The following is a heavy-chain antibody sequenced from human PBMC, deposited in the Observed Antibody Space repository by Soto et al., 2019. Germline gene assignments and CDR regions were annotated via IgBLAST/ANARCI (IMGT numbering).Heavy chain of an antibody. CDR2: IWYDGSNK. CDR3: ARDGCSSTSCYYYYGMDV. V-gene: IGHV3-33*01. Sequence: QVQLVESGGGVVQPGRSLRLSCAASGFTFSSYGMHWVRQAPGKGLEWVSVIWYDGSNKYYEDSVKGRFTISRDNSKKTLYLQMNSLSAEDTAVYYCARDGCSSTSCYYYYGMDVWGQGTTVTVSS. CDR1: GFTFSSYG. D-gene: IGHD2-2*01. J-gene: IGHJ6*02.